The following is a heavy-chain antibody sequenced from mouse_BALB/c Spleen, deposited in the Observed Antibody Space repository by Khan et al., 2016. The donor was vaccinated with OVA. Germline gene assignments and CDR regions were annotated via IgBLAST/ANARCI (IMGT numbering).Heavy chain of an antibody. J-gene: IGHJ4*01. Sequence: EVQLQESGPDLVKPSQSLSLTCTVTGYSITSGYSWHWIRQFPGNKMEWMGYISYSGSINYTPSLKSRISITRETSKNQFFLQLNSVTTEDTATYYCARDGNYMDDWGQGTSVTVSS. CDR3: ARDGNYMDD. D-gene: IGHD2-1*01. CDR1: GYSITSGYS. V-gene: IGHV3-1*02. CDR2: ISYSGSI.